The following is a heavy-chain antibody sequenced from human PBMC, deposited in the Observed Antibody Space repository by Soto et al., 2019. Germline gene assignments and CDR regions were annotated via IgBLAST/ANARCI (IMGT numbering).Heavy chain of an antibody. CDR1: GYTFTSYY. Sequence: ASVKVSCKASGYTFTSYYMHWLRQSPGQGLEWMGIINPSGGSTSYAQKFQGRVTMTRDTSTSTVYMELSSLRSEDTAVYYCARVQGALRYFDWPFDYWGQGTLVTVSS. D-gene: IGHD3-9*01. CDR3: ARVQGALRYFDWPFDY. J-gene: IGHJ4*02. V-gene: IGHV1-46*01. CDR2: INPSGGST.